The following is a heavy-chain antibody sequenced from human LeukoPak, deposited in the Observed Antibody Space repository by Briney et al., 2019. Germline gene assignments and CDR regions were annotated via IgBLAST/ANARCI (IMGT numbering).Heavy chain of an antibody. CDR2: IKQDGSEK. CDR1: GFTFSSYW. J-gene: IGHJ6*03. Sequence: GGSLRLSCAASGFTFSSYWMSWVRQAPGKGLEWVANIKQDGSEKYYVDSVKGRFTISRDNAKNSLYLQMNSLRAEDTAVYYCARMMYSYGYVRYYYYYMDVWGKGTTVTVSS. V-gene: IGHV3-7*01. CDR3: ARMMYSYGYVRYYYYYMDV. D-gene: IGHD5-18*01.